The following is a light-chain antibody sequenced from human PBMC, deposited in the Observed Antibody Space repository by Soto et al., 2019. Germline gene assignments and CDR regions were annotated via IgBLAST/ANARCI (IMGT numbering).Light chain of an antibody. V-gene: IGLV2-14*02. CDR2: GES. CDR3: QSYDSSLSGVV. J-gene: IGLJ2*01. CDR1: SSDVGSYNL. Sequence: QSVLTQPASVSGSPGQSITISCTGTSSDVGSYNLVSWYQQLPGTAPKLLIYGESNRPSGVPDRFSGSKSGTSASLAITGLQAEDEADYYCQSYDSSLSGVVFGGGTKLTVL.